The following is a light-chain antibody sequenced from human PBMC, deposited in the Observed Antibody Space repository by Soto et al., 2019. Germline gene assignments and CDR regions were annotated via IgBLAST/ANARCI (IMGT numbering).Light chain of an antibody. Sequence: IVLTQSPGTLSLSPGERATLSCRASQSVGRRYLAWYQQRPGQAPRPLIYDTSERASDIPDRFSGSGSGTDFTLTISRLVPEDFAVYYCQYQGTFGGGTKVEIK. CDR3: QYQGT. CDR1: QSVGRRY. V-gene: IGKV3-20*01. CDR2: DTS. J-gene: IGKJ4*01.